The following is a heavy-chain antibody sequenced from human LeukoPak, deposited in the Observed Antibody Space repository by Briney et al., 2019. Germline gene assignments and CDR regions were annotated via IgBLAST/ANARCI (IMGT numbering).Heavy chain of an antibody. CDR1: EYIFTNYW. J-gene: IGHJ4*02. CDR2: IYPDDSDT. D-gene: IGHD3-22*01. V-gene: IGHV5-51*01. Sequence: GESLKISCRGSEYIFTNYWIAWVRQMPGKGLEWMGIIYPDDSDTRYSPSFQGQVTISADKSISTAYLQWSSLKASDTAMYYCARRRYYDSGGYYYDFWGQGTLVTVSS. CDR3: ARRRYYDSGGYYYDF.